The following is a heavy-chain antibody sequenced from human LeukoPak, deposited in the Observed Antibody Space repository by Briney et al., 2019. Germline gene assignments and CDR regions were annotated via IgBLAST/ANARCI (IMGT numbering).Heavy chain of an antibody. CDR2: ISSSSSYI. CDR3: ARAGKTTVTHFDY. D-gene: IGHD4-17*01. Sequence: AGGSLRLSCAASGFTFSSYSMNWVRQAPGKGLEWVSSISSSSSYIYYADSVKGRFTISRDNAKNSLYLQMNSLRAEDTAVYYCARAGKTTVTHFDYWGQGTLVTVSS. V-gene: IGHV3-21*01. CDR1: GFTFSSYS. J-gene: IGHJ4*02.